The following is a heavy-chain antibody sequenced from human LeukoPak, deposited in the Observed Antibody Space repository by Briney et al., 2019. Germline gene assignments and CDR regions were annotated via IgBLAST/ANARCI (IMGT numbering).Heavy chain of an antibody. CDR3: AKEGALVGATHFHY. CDR2: ISGGGDST. CDR1: GFTFNNYA. V-gene: IGHV3-23*02. D-gene: IGHD1-26*01. Sequence: GGSLRLSCAASGFTFNNYAMSWVRQAPGKGLEWVSAISGGGDSTFYGDSVTGRFNISRDNYTNTLCLHMNSLRAEDTAVYFCAKEGALVGATHFHYWGQGTLVTVSS. J-gene: IGHJ4*02.